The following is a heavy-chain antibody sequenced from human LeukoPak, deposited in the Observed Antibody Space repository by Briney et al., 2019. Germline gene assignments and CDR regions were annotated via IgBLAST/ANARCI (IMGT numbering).Heavy chain of an antibody. CDR3: AREGNWNYNWFDP. J-gene: IGHJ5*02. Sequence: ASVKVSCKASGGTFSSYAISWVRQAPGQGLEWMGGIIPIFGTANYAQKFQGRVTITTDESTSIAYMELSSLRSEDTAVYYCAREGNWNYNWFDPWGQGTLVTVSS. CDR2: IIPIFGTA. CDR1: GGTFSSYA. V-gene: IGHV1-69*05. D-gene: IGHD1-7*01.